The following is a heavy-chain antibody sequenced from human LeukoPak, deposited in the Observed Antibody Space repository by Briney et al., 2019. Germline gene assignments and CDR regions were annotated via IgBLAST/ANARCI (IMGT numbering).Heavy chain of an antibody. CDR2: ISSSSSYI. D-gene: IGHD5-18*01. V-gene: IGHV3-21*01. CDR3: VRGDTAMGCGVYYFDY. CDR1: GFTFSSYS. Sequence: GGSLRLSCAASGFTFSSYSMNWVRQAPGKGLEWVSSISSSSSYIYYADSVKGRFTISRDNPKNSLYLQMNSLRAEDTAVYYCVRGDTAMGCGVYYFDYWGQGTLVTVSS. J-gene: IGHJ4*02.